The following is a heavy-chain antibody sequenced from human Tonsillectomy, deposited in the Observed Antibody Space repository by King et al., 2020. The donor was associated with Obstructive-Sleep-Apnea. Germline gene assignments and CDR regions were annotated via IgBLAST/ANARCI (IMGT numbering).Heavy chain of an antibody. Sequence: VQLVESGAEVKKPGESLRISCKGSGYSFTSYWISWVRQMPGTGLEWMGRIDPSDSYTNYSPSFQGHVTISTDESISTAYLQWSSLKASDTAMYYCASSVGGATSAVFDYWGQGTLVTVSS. V-gene: IGHV5-10-1*03. J-gene: IGHJ4*02. CDR3: ASSVGGATSAVFDY. CDR1: GYSFTSYW. CDR2: IDPSDSYT. D-gene: IGHD1-26*01.